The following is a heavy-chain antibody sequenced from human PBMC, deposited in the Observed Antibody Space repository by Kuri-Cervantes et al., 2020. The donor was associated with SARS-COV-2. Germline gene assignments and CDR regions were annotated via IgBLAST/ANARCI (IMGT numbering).Heavy chain of an antibody. J-gene: IGHJ4*02. Sequence: GGSLRLSCAASGFTLSHNWMSWVRQAPGKGLEWAANIKQDGSEKYYVDSVKGRFAISRDSPKNSRYLQLNSLRAEDTAMYYCARGFELDYWGQGTLVTVSS. V-gene: IGHV3-7*03. CDR2: IKQDGSEK. D-gene: IGHD5-12*01. CDR3: ARGFELDY. CDR1: GFTLSHNW.